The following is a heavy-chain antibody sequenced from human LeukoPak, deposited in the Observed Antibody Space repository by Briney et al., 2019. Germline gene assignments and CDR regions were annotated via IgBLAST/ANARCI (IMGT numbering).Heavy chain of an antibody. D-gene: IGHD1-26*01. CDR3: ARDWGLGSHFYYFDY. J-gene: IGHJ4*02. CDR1: GYSISSGYY. CDR2: IYHSGST. Sequence: PSETLSLTCAVSGYSISSGYYWGWIRQPPGKGLEWIGSIYHSGSTYYNPSLKSRVTISVDTSKNQFSLKLSSVTAADTAVYYCARDWGLGSHFYYFDYWGQGTLVTVSS. V-gene: IGHV4-38-2*02.